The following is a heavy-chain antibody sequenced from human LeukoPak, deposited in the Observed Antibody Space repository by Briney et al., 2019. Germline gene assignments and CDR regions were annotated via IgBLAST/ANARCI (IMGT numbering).Heavy chain of an antibody. D-gene: IGHD2-2*01. V-gene: IGHV4-34*01. Sequence: ETLSLTCAVYGGSFSGYYWSWIRQPPGKGLEWIGEINHSGSTNYNPSLKSRVTISVDTSKDQFSLKLSSVTAADTAVYYCARALGYCSSTSCWRHNPKLNWFDPWGQGTLVTVSS. CDR3: ARALGYCSSTSCWRHNPKLNWFDP. CDR2: INHSGST. J-gene: IGHJ5*02. CDR1: GGSFSGYY.